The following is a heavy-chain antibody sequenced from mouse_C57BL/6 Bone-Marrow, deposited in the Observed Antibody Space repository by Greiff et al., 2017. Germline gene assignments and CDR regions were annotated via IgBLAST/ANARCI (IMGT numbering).Heavy chain of an antibody. CDR2: FYPGSGST. V-gene: IGHV1-55*01. D-gene: IGHD2-4*01. Sequence: VQLQQPGAELVKPGASVQMSCKASGYTFTRYWITWVKQRPGQGLEWIGAFYPGSGSTNYNEQFKGKATLTVDTYSSTAYMQLSRLTSEDSAVYYRARGGGLRHYYFDYWGQGTTRTVSS. J-gene: IGHJ2*01. CDR1: GYTFTRYW. CDR3: ARGGGLRHYYFDY.